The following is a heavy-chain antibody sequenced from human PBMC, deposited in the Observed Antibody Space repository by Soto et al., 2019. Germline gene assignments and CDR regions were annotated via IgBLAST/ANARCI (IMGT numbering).Heavy chain of an antibody. Sequence: VQLVESGGGVVQPGRSLRLSCAASGFTFSSYAMHWVRQAPGKGLEWVGRIKSKTDGGTTDYGAPVKGRFTISRDDSKNTLYLQMNSLKTEDTAVYYCTIPYRSSHYWGQGTLVTVSS. J-gene: IGHJ4*02. CDR1: GFTFSSYA. V-gene: IGHV3-15*01. CDR2: IKSKTDGGTT. D-gene: IGHD6-6*01. CDR3: TIPYRSSHY.